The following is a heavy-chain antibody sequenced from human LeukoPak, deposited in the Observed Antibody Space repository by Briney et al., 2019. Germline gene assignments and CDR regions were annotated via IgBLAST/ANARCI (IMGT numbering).Heavy chain of an antibody. D-gene: IGHD6-13*01. CDR2: IIPIFGTA. CDR3: ATRYSSSWDDAFDI. J-gene: IGHJ3*02. V-gene: IGHV1-69*05. Sequence: VASVKVSCKASGGTFSSYAISLVRQAPGQGLEWMGRIIPIFGTANYAQKFQGRVTITTDESTSTAYMELSSLRSEDTAVYYCATRYSSSWDDAFDIWGQGTMVTVSS. CDR1: GGTFSSYA.